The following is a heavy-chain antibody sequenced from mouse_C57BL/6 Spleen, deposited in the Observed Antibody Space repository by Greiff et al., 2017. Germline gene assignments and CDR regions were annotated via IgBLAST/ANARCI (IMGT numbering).Heavy chain of an antibody. J-gene: IGHJ1*03. CDR1: GFTFSSYA. Sequence: EVKLVESGEGLVKPGGSLKLSCAASGFTFSSYAMSWVRQTPEKRLEWVAYISSGGDYIYYADTVKGRFTISRDNARNTLYLQMSSLKSEDTAMYYCTRDDYGSSYRYFGVWGTGTTVTVSS. CDR2: ISSGGDYI. V-gene: IGHV5-9-1*02. CDR3: TRDDYGSSYRYFGV. D-gene: IGHD1-1*01.